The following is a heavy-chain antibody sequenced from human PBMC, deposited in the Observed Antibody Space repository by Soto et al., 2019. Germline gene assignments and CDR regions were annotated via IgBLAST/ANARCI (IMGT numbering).Heavy chain of an antibody. CDR3: ARDYNWNYAVDY. D-gene: IGHD1-7*01. Sequence: PSETLSLTCSVSGGSISSSSYYWGWIRQPPGKGLEWIGSIYYSGSTYYNPSLKSRVTISVDTSKNQFSLKLSSVTAADTAVYYCARDYNWNYAVDYWGQGTLVTVSS. J-gene: IGHJ4*02. CDR1: GGSISSSSYY. CDR2: IYYSGST. V-gene: IGHV4-39*02.